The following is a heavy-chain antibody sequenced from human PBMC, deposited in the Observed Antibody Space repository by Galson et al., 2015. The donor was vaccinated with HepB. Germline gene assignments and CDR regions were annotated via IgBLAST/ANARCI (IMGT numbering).Heavy chain of an antibody. Sequence: SLRLSCAASTFTFSTYSMNWVRQAPGKGLEWISNISSRSTTTSYADSVKGRFTISRDNAKNSLYLQLNSLRAEDTAVYYCAFLRAFDLKPLDHWGQGTLVTVSS. D-gene: IGHD3-3*01. CDR1: TFTFSTYS. V-gene: IGHV3-48*04. CDR2: ISSRSTTT. J-gene: IGHJ4*02. CDR3: AFLRAFDLKPLDH.